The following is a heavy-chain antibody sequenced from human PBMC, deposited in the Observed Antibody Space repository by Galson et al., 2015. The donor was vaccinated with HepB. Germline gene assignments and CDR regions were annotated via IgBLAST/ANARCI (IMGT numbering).Heavy chain of an antibody. V-gene: IGHV3-53*01. J-gene: IGHJ6*02. Sequence: SLRLSCAASGFSVSSDYMSWVRQTPGKGLEWVSVIYSGYNTYYADSVKGRFTISRDNSKNTLYLQMNSLRAEDTAVYYCANPNTHMDVWGQGTTVTVSS. CDR2: IYSGYNT. CDR3: ANPNTHMDV. CDR1: GFSVSSDY.